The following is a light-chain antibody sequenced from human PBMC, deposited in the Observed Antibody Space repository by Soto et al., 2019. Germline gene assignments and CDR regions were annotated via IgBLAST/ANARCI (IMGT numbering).Light chain of an antibody. Sequence: QSVLTQPASVSGSPGQSITIYCAGTSSDIGGYNYVSWYQQHPGKAPKVMIYEVSNRPSGVSNRFSGSKSGNTASLTISGLQAEDEADYYCSSYTSSSTLYVFGSGTKGTVL. CDR1: SSDIGGYNY. CDR2: EVS. J-gene: IGLJ1*01. V-gene: IGLV2-14*01. CDR3: SSYTSSSTLYV.